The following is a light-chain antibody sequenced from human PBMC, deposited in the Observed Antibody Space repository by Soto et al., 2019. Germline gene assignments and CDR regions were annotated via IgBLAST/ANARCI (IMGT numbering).Light chain of an antibody. J-gene: IGLJ2*01. CDR3: AAWDDSLSAVV. Sequence: QPVLTQPPSASGTPGQRVSISCSGSTSNIASNAVNWYQQLPGTAPRLLIYSNNQRPSGVPVRFSGSKSGTSASLAISGLQSDDESDYYCAAWDDSLSAVVFGGGTKLTVL. CDR1: TSNIASNA. CDR2: SNN. V-gene: IGLV1-44*01.